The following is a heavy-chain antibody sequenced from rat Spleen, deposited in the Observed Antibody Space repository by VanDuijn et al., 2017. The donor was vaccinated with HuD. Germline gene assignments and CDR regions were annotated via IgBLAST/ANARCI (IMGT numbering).Heavy chain of an antibody. Sequence: EVQLVESGGGLVQPGRSLKLSCAASGFTFNNYWMTWIRQAPGKGLEWVASITNTGRNTYYRDSVKGRFTISRDNAKSTLYLQMDSLRSEDTATYYCAREDTMGTYYWGQGVMVTVSS. J-gene: IGHJ2*01. CDR1: GFTFNNYW. CDR3: AREDTMGTYY. D-gene: IGHD1-7*01. V-gene: IGHV5-31*01. CDR2: ITNTGRNT.